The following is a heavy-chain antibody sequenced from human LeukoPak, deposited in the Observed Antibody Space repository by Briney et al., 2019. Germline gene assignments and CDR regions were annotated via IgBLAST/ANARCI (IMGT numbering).Heavy chain of an antibody. V-gene: IGHV3-11*01. D-gene: IGHD1-26*01. CDR2: ISSSGSTI. CDR3: ARFLEWELQYFDL. Sequence: GGSLRLSCAASGFTFSDYYMSWIRQAPGKGLEWVSYISSSGSTIYYAGSVKGRFTISRDNAKNSLYLQMNSLRAEDTAVYYCARFLEWELQYFDLWGRGTLVTVSS. CDR1: GFTFSDYY. J-gene: IGHJ2*01.